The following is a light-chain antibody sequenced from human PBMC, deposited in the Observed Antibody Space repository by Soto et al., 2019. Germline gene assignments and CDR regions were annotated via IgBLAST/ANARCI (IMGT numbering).Light chain of an antibody. CDR1: QGIRND. V-gene: IGKV1-6*01. CDR3: LQDYDYLWT. CDR2: AAS. Sequence: AIQMTQSPSSLSASVGDRVTISCRASQGIRNDLAWYQQKPGKAPKLLIYAASALQRGVPSRFSGSGSGTDFTLTISSLQPEDFATYYCLQDYDYLWTFGQGTKVEIK. J-gene: IGKJ1*01.